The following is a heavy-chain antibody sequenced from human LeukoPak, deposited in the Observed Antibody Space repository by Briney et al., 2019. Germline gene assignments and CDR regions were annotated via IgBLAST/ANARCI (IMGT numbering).Heavy chain of an antibody. Sequence: SETLSLTCTVSGGSISSSSYYWGWIRQPPGKGLEWFGSIYYSGSTYYNPSLKSLVTISVDTSKNQFSLKLSSVTAADTAVYYCARRGVATTTDVWGQGTLVNVSS. D-gene: IGHD5-12*01. CDR2: IYYSGST. J-gene: IGHJ4*02. CDR1: GGSISSSSYY. V-gene: IGHV4-39*01. CDR3: ARRGVATTTDV.